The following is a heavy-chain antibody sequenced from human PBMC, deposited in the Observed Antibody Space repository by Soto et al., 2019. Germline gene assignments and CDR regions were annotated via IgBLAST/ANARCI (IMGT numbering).Heavy chain of an antibody. J-gene: IGHJ6*02. V-gene: IGHV1-69*13. Sequence: SVKVSCKASGGTFSSYAISWVRQAPGQGLEWMGGIIPIFGTANYAQKFQGRVTITADESTSTAYMELSSLRSEDTAVYYCASAPYYYDSSGYYGPTYYYGMDVWGQGTTVTV. D-gene: IGHD3-22*01. CDR3: ASAPYYYDSSGYYGPTYYYGMDV. CDR1: GGTFSSYA. CDR2: IIPIFGTA.